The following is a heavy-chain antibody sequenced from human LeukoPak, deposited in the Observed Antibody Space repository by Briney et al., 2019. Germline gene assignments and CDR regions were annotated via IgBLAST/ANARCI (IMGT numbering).Heavy chain of an antibody. J-gene: IGHJ4*02. Sequence: PGGSLRLSCAASGFTFSSYAMSWVRQAPGKGLEWVSAISGSGGSTYSADSVKGRFTISRDNSKNTLYLQMNSLRAEDTAVYYCAKSYTLLRRKTYYYDSSGYYYFDYWGQGTLVTVSS. D-gene: IGHD3-22*01. CDR3: AKSYTLLRRKTYYYDSSGYYYFDY. CDR2: ISGSGGST. CDR1: GFTFSSYA. V-gene: IGHV3-23*01.